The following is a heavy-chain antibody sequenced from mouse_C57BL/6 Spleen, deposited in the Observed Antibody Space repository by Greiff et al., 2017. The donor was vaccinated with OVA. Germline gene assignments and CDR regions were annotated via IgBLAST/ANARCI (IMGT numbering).Heavy chain of an antibody. J-gene: IGHJ2*01. CDR2: IDPSDSYT. V-gene: IGHV1-50*01. CDR1: GYTFTSYW. D-gene: IGHD2-5*01. CDR3: ARSGRNYDY. Sequence: VQLQQPGAELVKPGASVKLSCKASGYTFTSYWMQWVKQRPGQGLEWIGEIDPSDSYTNSNQKFKGKATLTVDTSSSTAYMQLGSLTSEDSAVYYCARSGRNYDYWGQGTTRTVSS.